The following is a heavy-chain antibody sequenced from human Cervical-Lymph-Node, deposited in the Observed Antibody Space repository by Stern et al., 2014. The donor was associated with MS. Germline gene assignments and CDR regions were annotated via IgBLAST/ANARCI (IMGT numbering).Heavy chain of an antibody. CDR3: ALRRSYYVY. CDR1: GDTFSSYA. V-gene: IGHV1-69*01. D-gene: IGHD1-26*01. Sequence: VQLVQSGSEVRKPGSSVRVSCKASGDTFSSYALSWVRQAPGQGLEWVGGLIPFFGATRYGQKFQGRVNITPEESTGTAFMELSRLTSEDTAIYYCALRRSYYVYWGQGTLVTVSS. J-gene: IGHJ4*02. CDR2: LIPFFGAT.